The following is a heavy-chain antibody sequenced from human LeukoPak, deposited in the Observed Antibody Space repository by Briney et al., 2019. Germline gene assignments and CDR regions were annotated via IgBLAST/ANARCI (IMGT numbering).Heavy chain of an antibody. CDR1: GFTFSSYA. D-gene: IGHD3-10*01. V-gene: IGHV3-23*01. Sequence: PGGSLRLSCAASGFTFSSYAMGWVRQAPGKGLEWVSAISGSGGSTYYADSVKGRFTISRDNSKNTLYLQMNSLRAEDTAVYYCAKSLLWFGEFDNWFDPWGQGTLVTVSS. CDR2: ISGSGGST. CDR3: AKSLLWFGEFDNWFDP. J-gene: IGHJ5*02.